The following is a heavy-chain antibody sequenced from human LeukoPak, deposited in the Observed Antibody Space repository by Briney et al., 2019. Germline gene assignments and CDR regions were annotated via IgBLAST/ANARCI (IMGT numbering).Heavy chain of an antibody. D-gene: IGHD3-3*01. J-gene: IGHJ4*02. CDR3: AGGTNFWSGYSFDS. CDR2: IYSGGTT. CDR1: GLTVSDNY. V-gene: IGHV3-53*01. Sequence: GGSLRLSCAASGLTVSDNYMSWVRQAPGKGLEWVSLIYSGGTTDYADSVKGRFTISRDISNNTLSLQMSSLRAEDTAVYYCAGGTNFWSGYSFDSWGQGTLVTVSS.